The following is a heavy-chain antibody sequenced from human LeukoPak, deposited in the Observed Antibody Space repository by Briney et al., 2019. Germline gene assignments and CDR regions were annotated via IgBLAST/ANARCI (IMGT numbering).Heavy chain of an antibody. Sequence: SETLSLTCTVSGGSISSYYWNWIRQPPGKGLEWIGYIYYSGSTNYNPSLKSRVTISVDTSKNQFSLKLSSVTAADTAVYYCARDVGYYYDSSGSALGYWGQGTLVTVSS. CDR2: IYYSGST. J-gene: IGHJ4*02. CDR3: ARDVGYYYDSSGSALGY. V-gene: IGHV4-59*01. CDR1: GGSISSYY. D-gene: IGHD3-22*01.